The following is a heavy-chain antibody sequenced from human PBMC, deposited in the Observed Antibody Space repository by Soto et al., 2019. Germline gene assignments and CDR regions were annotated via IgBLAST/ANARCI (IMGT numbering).Heavy chain of an antibody. Sequence: QVQLQESGPGLVKPSHTLSLTCTVSGDFISSGGYYWSWIRQLPGKGLEWIGYIYSSGTTYYNPSLKSRITISVDTSKNQFSPNLSSVTAAGTAVYYCAETDSSGYYFVYWGQGTLVTVFS. CDR2: IYSSGTT. J-gene: IGHJ4*02. V-gene: IGHV4-31*03. D-gene: IGHD3-22*01. CDR3: AETDSSGYYFVY. CDR1: GDFISSGGYY.